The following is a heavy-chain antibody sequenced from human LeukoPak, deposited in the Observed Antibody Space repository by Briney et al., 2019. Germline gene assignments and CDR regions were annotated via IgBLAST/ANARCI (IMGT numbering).Heavy chain of an antibody. CDR1: GFTFRSYG. CDR3: ARQGAIFGVDRYWYFDL. V-gene: IGHV3-33*01. D-gene: IGHD3-3*01. CDR2: IWYDGSNK. J-gene: IGHJ2*01. Sequence: QSGGSLRLSCAASGFTFRSYGMHWVRQAPGKGLEWVAVIWYDGSNKYYADSVKGRFTISRDNSMNTLFLQMNSLRAEDTAVYYCARQGAIFGVDRYWYFDLWGRGTLVTVSS.